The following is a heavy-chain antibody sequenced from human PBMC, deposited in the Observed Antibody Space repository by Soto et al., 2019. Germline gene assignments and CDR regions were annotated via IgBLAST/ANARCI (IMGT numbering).Heavy chain of an antibody. CDR1: GYRFTSYS. CDR2: IDPSDSYT. D-gene: IGHD6-6*01. V-gene: IGHV5-10-1*01. CDR3: ASFSIAARPYYYACGMDV. J-gene: IGHJ6*02. Sequence: GGSLKISFKGPGYRFTSYSISWVRNMPGKGLGGLWRIDPSDSYTNYSPSFQGHLTISADKSISTAYLQCSSLKASDTAIYYCASFSIAARPYYYACGMDVRGQGNSVTVSS.